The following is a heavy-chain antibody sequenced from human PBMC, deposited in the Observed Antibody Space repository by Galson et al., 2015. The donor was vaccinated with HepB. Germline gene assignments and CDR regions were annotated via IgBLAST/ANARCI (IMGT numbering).Heavy chain of an antibody. J-gene: IGHJ4*02. Sequence: SVKVSCKASGYTFTSYVISWVRQAPGQGLEWLGRISGYNGPTNYAQNLQNKGTMTTDTSPSTAYLELRRLKSDDTAIYYCARGGTGSDYWGQGTLVTVSS. D-gene: IGHD6-19*01. CDR3: ARGGTGSDY. V-gene: IGHV1-18*04. CDR2: ISGYNGPT. CDR1: GYTFTSYV.